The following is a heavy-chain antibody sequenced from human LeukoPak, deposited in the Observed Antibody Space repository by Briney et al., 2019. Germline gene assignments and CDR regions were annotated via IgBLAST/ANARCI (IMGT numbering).Heavy chain of an antibody. V-gene: IGHV3-30-3*01. Sequence: PGGSLRLSCAASGFTVSSYAMHWVRQAPGKGLEWVAVISYDGSNKYYADSVKGRFTISRDNSKNTLYLQMNSLRAEDTAVYYCARIHDSSGKDYWGQGTLVSVSS. D-gene: IGHD3-22*01. J-gene: IGHJ4*02. CDR1: GFTVSSYA. CDR3: ARIHDSSGKDY. CDR2: ISYDGSNK.